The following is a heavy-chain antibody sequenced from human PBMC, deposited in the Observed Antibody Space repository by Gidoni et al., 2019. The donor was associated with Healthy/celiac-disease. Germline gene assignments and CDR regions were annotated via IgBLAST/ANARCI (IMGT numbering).Heavy chain of an antibody. CDR2: IYTSGST. V-gene: IGHV4-4*07. J-gene: IGHJ6*02. Sequence: QVQLQESGPGLVKPSETLSLTCTVSGCSINSYYWNWIRQPAGKGLEWIGRIYTSGSTNYNPSLKSRVSMSVDTSKNQFSLKLSSVTAADTAVYYCARAIVDSSSWYGQDYYYGMDVWGQGTTVTVSS. D-gene: IGHD6-13*01. CDR3: ARAIVDSSSWYGQDYYYGMDV. CDR1: GCSINSYY.